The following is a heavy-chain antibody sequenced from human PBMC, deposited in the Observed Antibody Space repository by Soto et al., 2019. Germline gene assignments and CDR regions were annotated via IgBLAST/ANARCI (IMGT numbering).Heavy chain of an antibody. D-gene: IGHD3-9*01. J-gene: IGHJ6*02. Sequence: QVQLVESGGGVVQPGRSLRLSCAASGFTFSSYAMHWVRQAPGKGLEWVAVISCDGSNKYYADSVKGRFTISRDNSKNTMYLQMNRLRGEDTAVYYLARDGRDDDNLYCPMGGDLYYCCGMDVWGQGTTVTVSS. CDR2: ISCDGSNK. CDR1: GFTFSSYA. V-gene: IGHV3-30-3*01. CDR3: ARDGRDDDNLYCPMGGDLYYCCGMDV.